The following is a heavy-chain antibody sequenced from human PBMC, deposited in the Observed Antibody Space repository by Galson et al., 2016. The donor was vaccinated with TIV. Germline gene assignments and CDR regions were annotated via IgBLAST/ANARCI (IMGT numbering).Heavy chain of an antibody. CDR1: GFTFSSDW. CDR2: INQDRSDS. V-gene: IGHV3-7*01. Sequence: SLRLSCAASGFTFSSDWMTWVRQAPGKGLEWVASINQDRSDSPYVDSVKGRFTISRDNAKKSLFLQMNGLRGEDTGVYYCAPGVSAASTGVNWGQGTLVTVSS. CDR3: APGVSAASTGVN. J-gene: IGHJ4*02. D-gene: IGHD6-13*01.